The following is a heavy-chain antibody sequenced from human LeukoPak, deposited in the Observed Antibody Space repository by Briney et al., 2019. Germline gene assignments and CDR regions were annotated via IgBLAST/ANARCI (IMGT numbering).Heavy chain of an antibody. V-gene: IGHV3-7*01. CDR1: GFTFSSYW. CDR2: IKQDGSEK. Sequence: GGSLRLSCAASGFTFSSYWMSWVRQAPGKGLEWVANIKQDGSEKYYVDSVKGRFTISRDNAKNSLYLQMNSLRAEDTAVYYCARDIALYYYDSSGYYSNDYYYMDVWGKGTTVTISS. CDR3: ARDIALYYYDSSGYYSNDYYYMDV. J-gene: IGHJ6*03. D-gene: IGHD3-22*01.